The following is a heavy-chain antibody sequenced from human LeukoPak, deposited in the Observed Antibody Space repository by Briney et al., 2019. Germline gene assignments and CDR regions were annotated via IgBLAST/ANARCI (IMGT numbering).Heavy chain of an antibody. J-gene: IGHJ4*02. CDR3: ARTFDTSGYFYYYDN. CDR1: GGSISSNY. D-gene: IGHD3-22*01. CDR2: IHKNVGT. V-gene: IGHV4-59*01. Sequence: SETPFLTCTVSGGSISSNYWSWIRQPPGKGLEWIGYIHKNVGTNYNPSLKSRVTISLDTSKNQFSLKLSSVTAADTAVYYCARTFDTSGYFYYYDNWGQGTLVTVSS.